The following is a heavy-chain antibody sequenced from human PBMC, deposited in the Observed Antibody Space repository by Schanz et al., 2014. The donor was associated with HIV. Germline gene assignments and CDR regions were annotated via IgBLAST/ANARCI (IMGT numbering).Heavy chain of an antibody. D-gene: IGHD2-2*02. CDR2: INPNSGGT. CDR1: GYTFTTYY. V-gene: IGHV1-2*02. Sequence: QVQLVQSGAEVKKPGASVKVSCKASGYTFTTYYMHWVRQAPGQGLEWMGWINPNSGGTNYAQKFQGRVTMTRDTSISTAYMEMRRLRSDDTAVYYCARDVSVDCTGINNCYTRKWFDPWGQGTLVTVSS. J-gene: IGHJ5*02. CDR3: ARDVSVDCTGINNCYTRKWFDP.